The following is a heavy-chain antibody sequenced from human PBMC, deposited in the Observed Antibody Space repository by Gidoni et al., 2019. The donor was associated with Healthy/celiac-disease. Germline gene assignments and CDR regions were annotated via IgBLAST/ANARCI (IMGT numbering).Heavy chain of an antibody. J-gene: IGHJ4*02. CDR3: ARHVVGYCSGGSCDGFDY. V-gene: IGHV5-51*01. CDR1: GYSFTSYW. D-gene: IGHD2-15*01. CDR2: IYPGDSDT. Sequence: EVQLVQSGAEVKKPGESLKISCKGYGYSFTSYWIGWVRQTPGKGLEWMGIIYPGDSDTRYSPSFQGQVTISADKSISTAYPQWSSLKASDTAMYYCARHVVGYCSGGSCDGFDYWGQGTLVTVSS.